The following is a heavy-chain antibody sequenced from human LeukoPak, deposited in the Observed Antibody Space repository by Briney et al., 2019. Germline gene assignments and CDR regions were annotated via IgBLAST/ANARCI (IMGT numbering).Heavy chain of an antibody. CDR3: ANARWGGSRWFDP. Sequence: PGGSLRLSCTASGFTFSSYDMSWVRQAPGKGLEWVSLISGSGSETFYADSVKGRFTISRDNFKNTPYLQMNSLRAEDTAVYYCANARWGGSRWFDPWGQGTMVTVSS. CDR1: GFTFSSYD. V-gene: IGHV3-23*01. J-gene: IGHJ5*02. D-gene: IGHD4-23*01. CDR2: ISGSGSET.